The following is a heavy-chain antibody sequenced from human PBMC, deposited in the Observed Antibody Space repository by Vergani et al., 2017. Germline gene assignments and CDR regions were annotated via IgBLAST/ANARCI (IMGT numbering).Heavy chain of an antibody. CDR2: IYTSGST. V-gene: IGHV4-61*02. J-gene: IGHJ6*03. D-gene: IGHD4-11*01. Sequence: QVQLQESGPGLVKPSQTLSLACTVSGGSISSGSYYWSWIRQPAGKGLEWIGRIYTSGSTNYNPSLKSRVTMSVDTSKNQFSLKLSSVTAADTAVYYCAREKIKVTTNKSYYYYMDVWDKGITVTVSS. CDR3: AREKIKVTTNKSYYYYMDV. CDR1: GGSISSGSYY.